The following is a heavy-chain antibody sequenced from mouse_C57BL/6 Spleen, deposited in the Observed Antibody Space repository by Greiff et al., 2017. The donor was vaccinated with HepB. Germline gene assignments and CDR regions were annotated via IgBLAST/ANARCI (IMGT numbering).Heavy chain of an antibody. Sequence: EVQVVESGGGLVQPGGSMKLSCVASGFTFSNYWMNWVRQSPEKGLEWVAQIRLKSDNYATHYAESVKGRFTISRDDSKSSVYLQMNNLRAEDTGIYYCTVLGPLDYWGQGTTLTVSS. CDR1: GFTFSNYW. CDR3: TVLGPLDY. CDR2: IRLKSDNYAT. D-gene: IGHD4-1*01. V-gene: IGHV6-3*01. J-gene: IGHJ2*01.